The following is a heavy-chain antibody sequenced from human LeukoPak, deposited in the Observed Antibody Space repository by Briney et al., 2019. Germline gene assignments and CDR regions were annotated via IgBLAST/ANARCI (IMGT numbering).Heavy chain of an antibody. Sequence: GGSLRLSCAASGFTFSSYSMSWVRQAPGKGLEWVANIKQDESDKYYADSVKGRFTISRDTSKNTLYLQMNSLRAEDTAVYYCAKDHSSSWPYYFDYWRQGTLVTVSS. J-gene: IGHJ4*02. D-gene: IGHD6-13*01. V-gene: IGHV3-7*01. CDR2: IKQDESDK. CDR3: AKDHSSSWPYYFDY. CDR1: GFTFSSYS.